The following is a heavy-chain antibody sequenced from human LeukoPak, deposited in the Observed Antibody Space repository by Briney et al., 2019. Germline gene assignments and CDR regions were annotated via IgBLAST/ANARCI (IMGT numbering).Heavy chain of an antibody. CDR2: ISGSGGST. CDR1: GFTFSNHW. V-gene: IGHV3-23*01. CDR3: AIPPGIAVAGRNWFDP. J-gene: IGHJ5*02. D-gene: IGHD6-19*01. Sequence: PGGSLRLSCVASGFTFSNHWMTWVRQAPGKGLEWVSAISGSGGSTYYADSVKGRFTISRDNSKNTLYLQMNSLRAEDTAVYYCAIPPGIAVAGRNWFDPWGQGTLVTVSS.